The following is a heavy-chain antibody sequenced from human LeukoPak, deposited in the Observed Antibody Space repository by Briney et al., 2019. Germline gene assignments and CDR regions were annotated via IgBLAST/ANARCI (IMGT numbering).Heavy chain of an antibody. CDR3: ARDAVVGGTGPYYFDY. V-gene: IGHV3-33*01. CDR1: GFTFSHYA. D-gene: IGHD3-10*01. Sequence: GTSLRLSCATSGFTFSHYAFHWVRQAPGKGLEWVAVIWYDGSHDTYADSVKGRFTVSRDNSKNPLYLQMNSLRAEDTAVYYCARDAVVGGTGPYYFDYWGQGTLVTVSS. CDR2: IWYDGSHD. J-gene: IGHJ4*02.